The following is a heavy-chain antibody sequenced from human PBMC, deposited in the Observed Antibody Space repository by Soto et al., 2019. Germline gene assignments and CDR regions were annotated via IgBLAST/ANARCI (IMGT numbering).Heavy chain of an antibody. Sequence: QVQLQESGPGLVKPSEPLSLTCTVSGCSISSYYWSWIRQPPGKGLEWIGYIYYSGSTNYNPSLKSRVTISVDTSKNQFSLKLSSVTAADTAVYYCARLVGMSGSYDYWGQGTLVTVSS. CDR3: ARLVGMSGSYDY. CDR2: IYYSGST. CDR1: GCSISSYY. D-gene: IGHD2-15*01. V-gene: IGHV4-59*08. J-gene: IGHJ4*02.